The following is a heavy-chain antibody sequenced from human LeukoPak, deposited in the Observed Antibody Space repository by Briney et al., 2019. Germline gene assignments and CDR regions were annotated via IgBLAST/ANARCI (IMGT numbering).Heavy chain of an antibody. V-gene: IGHV4-34*01. J-gene: IGHJ3*02. CDR2: INHSGST. CDR1: GGSFSGYY. CDR3: ARVEMATIGAFDI. D-gene: IGHD5-24*01. Sequence: PSETLSLTCVVYGGSFSGYYWSWIRQPPGKGLEWIGEINHSGSTNYNPSLKSRVTISVDTSKNQFSLKLSSVTAADTAVYYCARVEMATIGAFDIWGQGTMVTVSS.